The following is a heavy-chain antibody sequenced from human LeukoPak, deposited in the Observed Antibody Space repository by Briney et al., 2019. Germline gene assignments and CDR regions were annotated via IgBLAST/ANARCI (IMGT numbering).Heavy chain of an antibody. J-gene: IGHJ2*01. Sequence: SETLSLTCTVSGGSISSYYWSWIRQPAGKGLEWIGRIYTSGSTNYNPSLKSRVTMSVDTSKNQFSLKLSSVTAADTAVYYCARELPYDYVWGSYRLDYWYFDLWGRGTLVTASS. V-gene: IGHV4-4*07. CDR2: IYTSGST. CDR1: GGSISSYY. D-gene: IGHD3-16*02. CDR3: ARELPYDYVWGSYRLDYWYFDL.